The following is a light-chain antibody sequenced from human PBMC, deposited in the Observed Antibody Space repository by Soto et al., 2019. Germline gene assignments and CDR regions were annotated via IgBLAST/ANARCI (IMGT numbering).Light chain of an antibody. J-gene: IGLJ3*02. CDR3: EAWDRNTNWV. V-gene: IGLV4-60*02. Sequence: QPVLTQSSSASASLGSSVKLTCTLSSGHSSYIIAWHQQQPGKAPRYLMKLEGSGSYNKGSGVPDRFSGSSSGADRYLTIPNLQFEDEADYYCEAWDRNTNWVFGGGTKLTVL. CDR1: SGHSSYI. CDR2: LEGSGSY.